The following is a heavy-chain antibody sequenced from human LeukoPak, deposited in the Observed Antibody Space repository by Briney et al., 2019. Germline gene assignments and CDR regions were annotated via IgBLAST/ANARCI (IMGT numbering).Heavy chain of an antibody. CDR2: ISYDGSNK. V-gene: IGHV3-30-3*01. D-gene: IGHD6-13*01. CDR3: ARDHSSTREPDAFDI. J-gene: IGHJ3*02. Sequence: GGSLRLSCAASGFTFSSYAMHWVRQAPGKGLEWVAVISYDGSNKYYADSVKGRFTISRDNSKNTLYLQMNSLRAEDTAVYYCARDHSSTREPDAFDIWGQGTMVTVSS. CDR1: GFTFSSYA.